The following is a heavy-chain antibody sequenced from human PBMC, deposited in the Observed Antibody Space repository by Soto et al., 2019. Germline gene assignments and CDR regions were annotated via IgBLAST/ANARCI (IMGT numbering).Heavy chain of an antibody. J-gene: IGHJ4*02. V-gene: IGHV3-73*01. Sequence: EVQLVESGGGLVQPGGSLKLSRAASGFTFSGSAMHWVRQASGKGLEWVGRIRSKANSYATAYAASVKGRFTISRDDSKNTAYLQMNSLKTEDTAVYYCTREGGVEMATNYWGQGTLVTVSS. D-gene: IGHD5-12*01. CDR2: IRSKANSYAT. CDR1: GFTFSGSA. CDR3: TREGGVEMATNY.